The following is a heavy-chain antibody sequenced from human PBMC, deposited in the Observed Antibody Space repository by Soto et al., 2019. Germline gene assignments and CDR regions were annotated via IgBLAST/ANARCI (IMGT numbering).Heavy chain of an antibody. CDR2: INPNSGGT. V-gene: IGHV1-2*04. CDR3: ARAQTGDIVVVDV. Sequence: GASVKVSCKASGYTFTGYYMHWVRQAPGQGLEWMGWINPNSGGTNYAQKFQGWVTMTRDTSISTAYMELSRLRSDDTAVYYCARAQTGDIVVVDVWGQVTTVTVSS. J-gene: IGHJ6*02. CDR1: GYTFTGYY. D-gene: IGHD2-2*01.